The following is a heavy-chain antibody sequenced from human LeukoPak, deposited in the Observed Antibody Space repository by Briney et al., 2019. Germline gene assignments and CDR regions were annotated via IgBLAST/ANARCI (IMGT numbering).Heavy chain of an antibody. CDR1: GGSFSGYY. Sequence: PSETLSLTCAVYGGSFSGYYWSWIRQPPGKGLEWIGEINHSGSTNYNPSLKSRVTISVDTSKNQFSLKLSSVTAADTAVYYCARRRSSTSGVDPWGQGTLVTVSS. V-gene: IGHV4-34*01. CDR3: ARRRSSTSGVDP. CDR2: INHSGST. J-gene: IGHJ5*02. D-gene: IGHD2-2*01.